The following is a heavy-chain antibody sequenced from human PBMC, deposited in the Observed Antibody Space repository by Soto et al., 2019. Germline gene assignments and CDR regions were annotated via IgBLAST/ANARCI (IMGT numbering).Heavy chain of an antibody. V-gene: IGHV3-23*01. CDR2: ISGSGGST. CDR3: AKDRLISIVVVIYFDY. Sequence: GGSLRLSCAASGFTFSSYAMSWVRQAPGKGLEWVSAISGSGGSTYYADSVKGRFTISRDNSKNTLYLQMNSLRAEDTAVYYCAKDRLISIVVVIYFDYWGQGTLVTVSS. CDR1: GFTFSSYA. J-gene: IGHJ4*02. D-gene: IGHD3-22*01.